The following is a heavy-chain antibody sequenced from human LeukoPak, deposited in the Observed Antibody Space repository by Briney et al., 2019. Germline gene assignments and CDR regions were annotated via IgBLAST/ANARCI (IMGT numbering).Heavy chain of an antibody. Sequence: SETLSLTCAVYGGSFSGYHWSWIRQPPGKGLEWIGEINHSGSTNYNPSLKSRVTISVDTSKNQFSLKLSSVTAADTAVYYCARLYWRYMDVWGKGTTVTVSS. V-gene: IGHV4-34*01. CDR2: INHSGST. D-gene: IGHD1-1*01. CDR1: GGSFSGYH. J-gene: IGHJ6*03. CDR3: ARLYWRYMDV.